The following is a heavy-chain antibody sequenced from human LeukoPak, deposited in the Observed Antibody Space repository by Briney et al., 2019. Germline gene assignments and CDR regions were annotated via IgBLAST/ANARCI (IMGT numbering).Heavy chain of an antibody. V-gene: IGHV3-53*04. Sequence: GGSLRLSCAASGFTVSSNYMSWVRQAPGKGLERVSVIYSDDSTYYADSVKGRFTISRHNSKNTLYLQMNSLRAEDTAVYYCARGGYSGYDRDAFDIWGQGTMVTVSS. D-gene: IGHD5-12*01. CDR2: IYSDDST. J-gene: IGHJ3*02. CDR3: ARGGYSGYDRDAFDI. CDR1: GFTVSSNY.